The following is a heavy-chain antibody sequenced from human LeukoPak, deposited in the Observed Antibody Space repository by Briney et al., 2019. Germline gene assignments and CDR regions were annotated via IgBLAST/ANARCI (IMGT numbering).Heavy chain of an antibody. J-gene: IGHJ4*02. Sequence: GGSLRLSCAASGFTFSTYWVHWVRQAPGKGLVWVSRVRPEGTTTAYADSVKGRFTISRDNAKNTLFLQMNSLSAEDTSVYYCARDLDWILFDYWGQGTLVTVSS. CDR1: GFTFSTYW. CDR2: VRPEGTTT. V-gene: IGHV3-74*03. D-gene: IGHD3-9*01. CDR3: ARDLDWILFDY.